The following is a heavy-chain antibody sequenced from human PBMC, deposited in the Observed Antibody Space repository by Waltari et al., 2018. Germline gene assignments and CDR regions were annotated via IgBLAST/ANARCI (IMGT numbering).Heavy chain of an antibody. J-gene: IGHJ6*02. V-gene: IGHV4-34*01. CDR1: GGSFSGYY. CDR3: ARVPRAGYYYYYGMDV. Sequence: QVQLQQWGAGLLKPSETLSLTCAVYGGSFSGYYWSWIRQPPGKGLEWIGEINHSGSPNYNPSLKSRVTISVDTSKNQFSLKLSSVTAADTAVYYCARVPRAGYYYYYGMDVWGQGTTVTVSS. CDR2: INHSGSP.